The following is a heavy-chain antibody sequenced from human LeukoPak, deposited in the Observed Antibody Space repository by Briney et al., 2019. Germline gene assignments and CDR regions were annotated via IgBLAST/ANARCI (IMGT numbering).Heavy chain of an antibody. Sequence: ASMRGSCKASGYTFTGDHMHWVRHGPGQGLDWRGWINPDSGGTRSALQFQGRFTMTRDTSITTVYMELSGLASDDTAVYYCARHNSTYLDSWGQGTLVTVSS. D-gene: IGHD2/OR15-2a*01. CDR1: GYTFTGDH. V-gene: IGHV1-2*02. CDR2: INPDSGGT. CDR3: ARHNSTYLDS. J-gene: IGHJ4*02.